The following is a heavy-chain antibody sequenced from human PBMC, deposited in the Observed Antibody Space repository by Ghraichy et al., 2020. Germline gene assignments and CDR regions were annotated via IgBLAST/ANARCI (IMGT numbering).Heavy chain of an antibody. V-gene: IGHV1-69*13. CDR3: ARVRNDYGDSGGVRWYFDL. CDR1: GGTFSSYA. Sequence: SVKVSCKASGGTFSSYAISWVRQAPGQGLEWMGGIIPIFGTANYAQKFQGRVTITADESTSTAYMELSSLRSEDTAVYYCARVRNDYGDSGGVRWYFDLWGRGTLVTVSS. J-gene: IGHJ2*01. D-gene: IGHD4-17*01. CDR2: IIPIFGTA.